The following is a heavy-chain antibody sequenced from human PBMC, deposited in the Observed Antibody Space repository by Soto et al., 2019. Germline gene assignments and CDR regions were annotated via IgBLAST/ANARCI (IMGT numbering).Heavy chain of an antibody. Sequence: EVQLVESGGGLVQPGRSLRLSCAASGFTFDDYAMHWVRQTPGKGLEWVSGISWNSGSVGYADSVKGRFTISRDNAKNSLYLQMNNVRAEDTALYYCAKDMAAGAVWGYFDYWGQGTLVTVSS. V-gene: IGHV3-9*01. CDR1: GFTFDDYA. CDR3: AKDMAAGAVWGYFDY. J-gene: IGHJ4*02. D-gene: IGHD3-16*01. CDR2: ISWNSGSV.